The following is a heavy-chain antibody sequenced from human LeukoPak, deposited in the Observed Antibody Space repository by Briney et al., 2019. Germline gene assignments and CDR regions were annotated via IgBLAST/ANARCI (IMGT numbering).Heavy chain of an antibody. J-gene: IGHJ4*02. CDR1: GFSFSDYF. CDR3: AIDPRGDFDY. CDR2: ISSSGSIM. Sequence: GGSLRLSCAASGFSFSDYFMTWIRQAPGKGLECISYISSSGSIMYYADSVKGRFTISRDNAKNSLYLQMNSLRAEVTAVYYCAIDPRGDFDYWGQGTLVTVSS. V-gene: IGHV3-11*01. D-gene: IGHD3-16*01.